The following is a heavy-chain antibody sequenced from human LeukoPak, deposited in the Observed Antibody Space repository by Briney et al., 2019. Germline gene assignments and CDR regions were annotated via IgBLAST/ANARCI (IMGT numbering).Heavy chain of an antibody. CDR3: ARKSGIAVAGGYMDV. V-gene: IGHV3-23*01. Sequence: GGSLRLSCAASGFTFSSYAMSWVRQAPGKGLEWVSAISGSGGSTYYADSVKGRFTISRDNSKNTLYLQMNTLRGEDTAVYYCARKSGIAVAGGYMDVWGKGTTVTVSS. J-gene: IGHJ6*03. CDR2: ISGSGGST. D-gene: IGHD6-19*01. CDR1: GFTFSSYA.